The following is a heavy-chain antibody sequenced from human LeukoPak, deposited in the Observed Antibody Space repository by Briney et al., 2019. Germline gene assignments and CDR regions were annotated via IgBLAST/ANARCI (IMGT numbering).Heavy chain of an antibody. J-gene: IGHJ5*02. Sequence: SETLSLTCTVSGGSISSYYWSWIRQPPGKGLEWIGYIYYSGSTNYNPSLKSRVTISVDTSKNQFSLKLSSVTAADTAVYYCARLKAGGGWFDPWGQGTLVTVSS. V-gene: IGHV4-59*08. CDR2: IYYSGST. CDR3: ARLKAGGGWFDP. CDR1: GGSISSYY. D-gene: IGHD3-16*01.